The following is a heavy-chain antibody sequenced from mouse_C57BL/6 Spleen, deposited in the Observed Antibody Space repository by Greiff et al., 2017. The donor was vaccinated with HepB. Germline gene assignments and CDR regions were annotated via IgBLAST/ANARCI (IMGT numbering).Heavy chain of an antibody. CDR3: ASEGYYYFDY. V-gene: IGHV1-4*01. J-gene: IGHJ2*01. CDR1: GYTFTSYT. Sequence: QVQLQQSGAELARPGASVKMSCKASGYTFTSYTMHWVKQRPGQGLEWIGYINPSSGYTKYNQKFKDKATLTADKSSSTAYMQLSSLTSEDSAVYYCASEGYYYFDYWGQGTTLTVSS. CDR2: INPSSGYT. D-gene: IGHD2-3*01.